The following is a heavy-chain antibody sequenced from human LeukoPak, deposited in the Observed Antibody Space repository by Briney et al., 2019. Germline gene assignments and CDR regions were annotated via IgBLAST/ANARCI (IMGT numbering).Heavy chain of an antibody. CDR2: IYTSEST. CDR3: ARHRVLCITMVRGVIIHPPDWFDP. J-gene: IGHJ5*02. Sequence: SSETLSLTCTVSGNSISSGSYYWSWIRQPAGKGLEWIGRIYTSESTNYNPSLKSRVTISVDTSKNQFSLKLSSVTAADTAVYYCARHRVLCITMVRGVIIHPPDWFDPWGQGTLVTVSS. D-gene: IGHD3-10*01. V-gene: IGHV4-61*02. CDR1: GNSISSGSYY.